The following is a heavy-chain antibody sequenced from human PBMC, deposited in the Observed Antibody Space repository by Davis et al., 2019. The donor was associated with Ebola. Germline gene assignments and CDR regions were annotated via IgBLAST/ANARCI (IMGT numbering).Heavy chain of an antibody. D-gene: IGHD2-15*01. CDR2: INTNTGNP. CDR3: ARGGYCSGGSCRLYYFDY. Sequence: AASVKVSCKASGYTFTSYAMNWVRQAPGQGLEWMGWINTNTGNPTYAQGFTGRFVFSLDTSVSTAYLQISSLKAEDTAVYYCARGGYCSGGSCRLYYFDYWGQGTLVTVSS. V-gene: IGHV7-4-1*02. J-gene: IGHJ4*02. CDR1: GYTFTSYA.